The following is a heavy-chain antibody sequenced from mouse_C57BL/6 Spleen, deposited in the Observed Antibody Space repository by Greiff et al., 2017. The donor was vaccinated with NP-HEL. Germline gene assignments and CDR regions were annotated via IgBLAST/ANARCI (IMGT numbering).Heavy chain of an antibody. J-gene: IGHJ2*01. D-gene: IGHD2-10*02. CDR3: AREYGYYFDY. CDR2: ISDGGSYT. V-gene: IGHV5-4*01. CDR1: GFTFSSYA. Sequence: EVMLVESGGGLVKPGGSLKLSCAASGFTFSSYAMSWVRQTPEKRLEWVATISDGGSYTYYPDNVKGRFTISRDNAKNNLYLQMSHLKSEDTAMYYCAREYGYYFDYWGQGTTLTVSS.